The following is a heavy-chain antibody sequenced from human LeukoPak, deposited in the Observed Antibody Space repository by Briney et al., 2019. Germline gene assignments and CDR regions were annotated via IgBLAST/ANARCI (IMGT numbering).Heavy chain of an antibody. D-gene: IGHD3-22*01. Sequence: ASVKVSCKVSGYTLTELSMHWVRQAPGKGLEWMGGFDPGDGETIYAQKFQGRVTMTEDTSTDTAYMELSSLRSEDTAVYYCATDINRDYYDSSGYSNAFDIWGQGTMVTVSS. V-gene: IGHV1-24*01. CDR2: FDPGDGET. CDR1: GYTLTELS. J-gene: IGHJ3*02. CDR3: ATDINRDYYDSSGYSNAFDI.